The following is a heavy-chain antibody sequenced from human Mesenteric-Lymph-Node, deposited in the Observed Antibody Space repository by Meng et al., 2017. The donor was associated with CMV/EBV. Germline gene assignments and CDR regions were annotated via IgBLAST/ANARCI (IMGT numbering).Heavy chain of an antibody. J-gene: IGHJ6*02. Sequence: GESLRLSCAASGFIFDTYNIHWVRQVPGKGLEWVAFIRYDGSEKYYADSVKGRFIISRDNSKNTLYLQMESLRGDDTAIYYCARDNYGMDVWGQGTTVTVSS. CDR1: GFIFDTYN. D-gene: IGHD2-15*01. CDR3: ARDNYGMDV. CDR2: IRYDGSEK. V-gene: IGHV3-30*02.